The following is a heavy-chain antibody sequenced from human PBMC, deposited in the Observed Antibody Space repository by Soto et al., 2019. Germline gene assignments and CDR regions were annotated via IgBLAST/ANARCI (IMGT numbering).Heavy chain of an antibody. J-gene: IGHJ5*02. Sequence: SETMSLTCTVSGGSISSYYWSWIRHQTGKGLEWIGYIYYSGSTNYNPSLKSRVTISVDTSKNQFSLKLSSVTAADTAVYYCAMFVESYGGMIVPIGFGPWGQGPLVTVSS. D-gene: IGHD3-16*02. CDR3: AMFVESYGGMIVPIGFGP. V-gene: IGHV4-59*08. CDR2: IYYSGST. CDR1: GGSISSYY.